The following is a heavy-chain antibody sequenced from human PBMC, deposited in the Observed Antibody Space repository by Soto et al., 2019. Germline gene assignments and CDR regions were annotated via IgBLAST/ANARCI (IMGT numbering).Heavy chain of an antibody. D-gene: IGHD3-10*01. CDR2: IYGGGTT. CDR1: GASISRTGFH. CDR3: ARRGSGHTFDY. J-gene: IGHJ4*02. V-gene: IGHV4-39*01. Sequence: QLQLQESGPGLVKPSETLSLTCAVSGASISRTGFHWGWIRQPPGQGLEGIGSIYGGGTTFYKSSLKSRVTISADTSKNHFSLKLNSVTAADTAVYFCARRGSGHTFDYWGQGTLVTVSS.